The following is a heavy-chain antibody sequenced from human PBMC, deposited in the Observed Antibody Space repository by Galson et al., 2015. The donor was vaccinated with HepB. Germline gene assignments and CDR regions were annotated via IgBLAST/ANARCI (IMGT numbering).Heavy chain of an antibody. CDR1: GYTFTGYY. Sequence: SVKVSCKASGYTFTGYYMHWVRQAPGQGLEWMGGIIPIFGTANYAQKFQGRVTITADKSTSTAYMELSSLRSEDTAVYYCVLGGVATIHYYYYGMDVWGQGTTVTVSS. D-gene: IGHD5-12*01. CDR2: IIPIFGTA. J-gene: IGHJ6*02. CDR3: VLGGVATIHYYYYGMDV. V-gene: IGHV1-69*06.